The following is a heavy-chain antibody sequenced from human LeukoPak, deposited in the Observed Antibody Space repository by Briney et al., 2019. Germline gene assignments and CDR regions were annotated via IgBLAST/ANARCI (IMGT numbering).Heavy chain of an antibody. J-gene: IGHJ4*02. V-gene: IGHV3-33*01. CDR1: GFAFNTYA. Sequence: GGSLRLSCAASGFAFNTYAMHWVRQAPGQGLEWVALIWHDGSHKYYSNSVRGQFTISRDNSKNTVSLQMNNLRPEDTAVYYCAREIFGPGSYPDFWGQGTLVTVSS. CDR2: IWHDGSHK. CDR3: AREIFGPGSYPDF. D-gene: IGHD3-10*01.